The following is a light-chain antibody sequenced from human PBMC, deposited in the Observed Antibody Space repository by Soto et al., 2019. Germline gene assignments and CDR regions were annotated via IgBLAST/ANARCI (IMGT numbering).Light chain of an antibody. J-gene: IGKJ1*01. CDR1: QNIINY. CDR3: QHYNSYSEA. Sequence: DIHMTQSPSSLSASVGYRVTITCRASQNIINYLNWYQQKPGKAPQLVIYVASRLESGVPSRFSGSGSGTEFTLTISSLQTDDFATYYCQHYNSYSEAFGQGAKVDIK. CDR2: VAS. V-gene: IGKV1-5*01.